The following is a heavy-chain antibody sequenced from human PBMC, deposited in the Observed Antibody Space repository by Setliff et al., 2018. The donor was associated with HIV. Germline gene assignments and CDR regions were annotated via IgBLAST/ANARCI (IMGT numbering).Heavy chain of an antibody. CDR3: AKERYDSSGYSIDHYGMDV. CDR1: GGSISSSGYY. J-gene: IGHJ6*02. Sequence: SETLSLTCTVSGGSISSSGYYWGWIRQPPGKGLEWIGSVYYSGSTYYNPSLKSRATMSVDTSKCQFSLRLESMTAADTAVYYCAKERYDSSGYSIDHYGMDVWGQGTTVTVSS. V-gene: IGHV4-39*07. D-gene: IGHD3-22*01. CDR2: VYYSGST.